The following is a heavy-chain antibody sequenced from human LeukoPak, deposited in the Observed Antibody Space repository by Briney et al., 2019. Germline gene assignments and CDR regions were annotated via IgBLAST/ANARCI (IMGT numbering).Heavy chain of an antibody. D-gene: IGHD5-12*01. V-gene: IGHV3-30*03. Sequence: GRSLRLSCAASGFTFSSYGMHWVRQAPGKGLEWVAVISYDGSNKYYANSVKGRFTISRDNSKNTLYLQMNGLRAEETAVYYCARAGFSDNDYRNYFDYWGQGTLVTVSS. CDR2: ISYDGSNK. J-gene: IGHJ4*02. CDR1: GFTFSSYG. CDR3: ARAGFSDNDYRNYFDY.